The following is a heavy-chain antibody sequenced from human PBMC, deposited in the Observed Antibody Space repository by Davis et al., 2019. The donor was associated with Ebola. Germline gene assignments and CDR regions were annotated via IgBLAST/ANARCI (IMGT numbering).Heavy chain of an antibody. D-gene: IGHD3-3*01. J-gene: IGHJ6*02. V-gene: IGHV1-18*04. Sequence: ASVKVSCKASGYTFTSYYMHWVRQAPGQGLEWMGWISAYNGNTNYAQKLQDRVTLTTDTSTTTAYMEVRGLRSDDTAVYYCAREGSPRFGVDVWGQGTTVTVSS. CDR2: ISAYNGNT. CDR1: GYTFTSYY. CDR3: AREGSPRFGVDV.